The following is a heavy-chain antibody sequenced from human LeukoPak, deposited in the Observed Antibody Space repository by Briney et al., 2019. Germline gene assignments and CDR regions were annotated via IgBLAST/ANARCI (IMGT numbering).Heavy chain of an antibody. D-gene: IGHD6-13*01. CDR1: GFTFSSYS. Sequence: GGSLRLSCAASGFTFSSYSMNWVRQAPGKGLGWVSSISSSSSYIYYADSVKGRFTISRDNAKNSLYLQMNSLRAEDTAVYYCASTYSSSWSSDAFDIWGQGTMVTVSS. CDR2: ISSSSSYI. J-gene: IGHJ3*02. V-gene: IGHV3-21*01. CDR3: ASTYSSSWSSDAFDI.